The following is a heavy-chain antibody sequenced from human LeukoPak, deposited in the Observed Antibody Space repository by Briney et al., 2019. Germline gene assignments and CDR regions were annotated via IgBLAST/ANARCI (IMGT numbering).Heavy chain of an antibody. J-gene: IGHJ4*02. D-gene: IGHD3-16*02. CDR1: GGSFSGYY. CDR2: IKHSGGT. Sequence: PSETLSLTCAVYGGSFSGYYWSWIRQSPGKGLEWIGEIKHSGGTNYNPSLKRRVTLSVDRSKNQFSLKLSSVTAADTAVYYCASYRVTGDFDSWGQGTLVTVSS. CDR3: ASYRVTGDFDS. V-gene: IGHV4-34*01.